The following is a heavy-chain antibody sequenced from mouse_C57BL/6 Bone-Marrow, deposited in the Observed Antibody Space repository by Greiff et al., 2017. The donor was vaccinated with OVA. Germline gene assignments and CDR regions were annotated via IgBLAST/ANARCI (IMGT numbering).Heavy chain of an antibody. CDR3: TREHYYGSPRHCV. CDR2: IDPETGGT. D-gene: IGHD1-1*01. Sequence: QVQLQQSGAELVRPGASVTLSCKASGYTFTGYEMHWVKQTPVHGLEWIGAIDPETGGTAYNQKFKGKAILTADKSSSTAYMELRSLTSEDSAVYYCTREHYYGSPRHCVWGTGTTVTVSS. V-gene: IGHV1-15*01. CDR1: GYTFTGYE. J-gene: IGHJ1*03.